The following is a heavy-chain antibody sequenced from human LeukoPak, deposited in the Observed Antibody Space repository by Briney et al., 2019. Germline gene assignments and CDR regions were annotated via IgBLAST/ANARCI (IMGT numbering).Heavy chain of an antibody. Sequence: GGSLRLSCAASGFTFSSYAMSWVRQAPGKGLEWVSFIQYDGTIKHYADSVKGRFTISRDNAKNSLYLQMNSLRAEDTAVYYCARDPTSGYDRGGDYWGQGTLVTVSS. J-gene: IGHJ4*02. CDR3: ARDPTSGYDRGGDY. CDR2: IQYDGTIK. D-gene: IGHD5-12*01. CDR1: GFTFSSYA. V-gene: IGHV3-30*04.